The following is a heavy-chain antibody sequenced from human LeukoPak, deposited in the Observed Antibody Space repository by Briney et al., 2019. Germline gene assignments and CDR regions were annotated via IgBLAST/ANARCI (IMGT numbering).Heavy chain of an antibody. V-gene: IGHV3-74*01. CDR3: VRDGQGSTPLDY. D-gene: IGHD1-26*01. CDR2: ISTDGSRP. CDR1: GFTVSSHW. Sequence: GGSLRFSCEASGFTVSSHWMHWVRQAPGKGLVWVSGISTDGSRPRYADSVNGRFTISRDNAKNTLYLQMNSLRAEDTAVYFCVRDGQGSTPLDYWGQGTLVTVSS. J-gene: IGHJ4*02.